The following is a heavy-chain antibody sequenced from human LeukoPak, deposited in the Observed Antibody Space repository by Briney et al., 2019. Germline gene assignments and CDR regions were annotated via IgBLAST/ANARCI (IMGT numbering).Heavy chain of an antibody. Sequence: PGGSLRLSCAASGFTFSSYWMSWVRQAPGKGLELVANMKLDGSEEYYVDSVKGRFTISRDNAKNSLYLQMNSLRVDDTAVYYCTRWARYCSGGSCYSWFDPWGQGTLVTVSS. CDR2: MKLDGSEE. CDR3: TRWARYCSGGSCYSWFDP. J-gene: IGHJ5*02. V-gene: IGHV3-7*01. D-gene: IGHD2-15*01. CDR1: GFTFSSYW.